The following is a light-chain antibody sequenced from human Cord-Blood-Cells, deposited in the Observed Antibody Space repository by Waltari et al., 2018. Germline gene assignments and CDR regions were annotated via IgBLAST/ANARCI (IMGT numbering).Light chain of an antibody. Sequence: QSVLTQPPSVSGAPGQRVTISCTGSSSNIGAGYDVHWYKQLPGTAPKLLIYGTSKRPSGVPDRFSGSKSGTSASLAITGLQAEDEADYYCQSYDSSLSGVVFGGGTKLTVL. CDR2: GTS. CDR1: SSNIGAGYD. J-gene: IGLJ2*01. CDR3: QSYDSSLSGVV. V-gene: IGLV1-40*01.